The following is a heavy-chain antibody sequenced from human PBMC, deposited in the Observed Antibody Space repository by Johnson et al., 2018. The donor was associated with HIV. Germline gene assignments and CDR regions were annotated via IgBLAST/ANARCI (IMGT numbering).Heavy chain of an antibody. D-gene: IGHD3-22*01. Sequence: MQLVESGGGVVQPGRSLRLSCAASGFTFSSYAMHWVRQAPGKGLEWVANIKQDGSEKYYVDSVKGRFTISRDNSKNTLYLQMNSLRAEDTAVYYCAKDLQDYYDSSGHDAFDIWGQGTMVTVSS. J-gene: IGHJ3*02. CDR1: GFTFSSYA. CDR2: IKQDGSEK. V-gene: IGHV3-7*01. CDR3: AKDLQDYYDSSGHDAFDI.